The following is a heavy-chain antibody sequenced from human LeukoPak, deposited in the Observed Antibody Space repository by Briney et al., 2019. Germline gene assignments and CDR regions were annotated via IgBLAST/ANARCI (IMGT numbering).Heavy chain of an antibody. V-gene: IGHV3-30*18. CDR3: AKQGGSIVVVTALPYCYFDY. CDR1: GFTFSSYG. J-gene: IGHJ4*02. Sequence: GGSLRLSCAASGFTFSSYGMHWVRQAPGKGLEWVAVISYDGSNKYYADSVKGRFTISRDNSKNTLYLQMNSLRAEDTAVYYCAKQGGSIVVVTALPYCYFDYWGQGTLVTVSS. D-gene: IGHD2-21*02. CDR2: ISYDGSNK.